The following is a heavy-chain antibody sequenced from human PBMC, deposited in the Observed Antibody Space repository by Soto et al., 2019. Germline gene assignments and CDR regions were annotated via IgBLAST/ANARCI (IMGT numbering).Heavy chain of an antibody. Sequence: SETLSLTCIVSGGSISSFYWSWIRQPPGKGLEWIGFIYKSGITNYNPSLKSRVTISVDMSKDQFSLKLRSVTAADTAVYYCARAPAYCGGDCFYFDYWGQGTLVTVSS. CDR2: IYKSGIT. CDR1: GGSISSFY. J-gene: IGHJ4*02. CDR3: ARAPAYCGGDCFYFDY. D-gene: IGHD2-21*02. V-gene: IGHV4-59*01.